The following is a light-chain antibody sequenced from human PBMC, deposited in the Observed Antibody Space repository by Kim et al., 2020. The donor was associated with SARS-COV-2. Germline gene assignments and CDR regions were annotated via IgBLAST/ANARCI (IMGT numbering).Light chain of an antibody. CDR3: QTWGTGTVV. CDR1: SGHSSYA. Sequence: QLVLTQSPSASASLGASVKLTCTLSSGHSSYAIAWHHQQPEKGPRFLMKLNSDGSHSKGDGIPDRFSGSSSGAERYLTISSLQSEDEADYYCQTWGTGTVVFGGGTQLTVL. CDR2: LNSDGSH. V-gene: IGLV4-69*01. J-gene: IGLJ2*01.